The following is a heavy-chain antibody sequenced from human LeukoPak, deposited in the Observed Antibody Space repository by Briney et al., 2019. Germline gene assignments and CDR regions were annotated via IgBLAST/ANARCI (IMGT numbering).Heavy chain of an antibody. V-gene: IGHV4-59*12. CDR1: GGSISSYY. D-gene: IGHD4-23*01. J-gene: IGHJ4*02. CDR2: IYYSGST. CDR3: ARDRYGGNSFDY. Sequence: SETLSLTCTVSGGSISSYYWSWIRQPPGKGLEWIGYIYYSGSTNYNPSLKSRVTISVDTSKNQFSLKLSSVTAADTAVYYCARDRYGGNSFDYWGQGTLVTVSS.